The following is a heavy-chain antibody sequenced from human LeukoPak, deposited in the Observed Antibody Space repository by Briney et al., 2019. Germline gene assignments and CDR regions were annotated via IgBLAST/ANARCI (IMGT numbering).Heavy chain of an antibody. CDR3: ARDNPIAAAVDY. CDR1: GGSISSGSDY. J-gene: IGHJ4*02. D-gene: IGHD6-13*01. V-gene: IGHV4-61*02. Sequence: PSQTLSLTCTVSGGSISSGSDYWSWIRQPAGKGLEWIGRIYTSGSTNYNPSLKSRVTISVDTSKNQFSLKLSSVTAADTAVYYCARDNPIAAAVDYWGQGTLVTVSS. CDR2: IYTSGST.